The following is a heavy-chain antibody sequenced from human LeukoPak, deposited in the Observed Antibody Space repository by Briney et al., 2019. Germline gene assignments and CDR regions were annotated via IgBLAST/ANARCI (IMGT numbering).Heavy chain of an antibody. J-gene: IGHJ4*02. CDR1: GFTFDDYA. Sequence: GRSLRLSCAASGFTFDDYAMRWARQAPGKGLEWVSGISWNSGSIGYADSVKGRFTISRDNAKNSLYLQMNSLRAEDTALYYCAKGSNWNADTEFDYWGQGTLVTVSS. V-gene: IGHV3-9*01. D-gene: IGHD1-20*01. CDR3: AKGSNWNADTEFDY. CDR2: ISWNSGSI.